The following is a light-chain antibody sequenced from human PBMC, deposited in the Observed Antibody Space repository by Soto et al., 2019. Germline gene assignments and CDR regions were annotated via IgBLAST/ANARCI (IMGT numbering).Light chain of an antibody. CDR3: QQSYSTPMYT. V-gene: IGKV1-39*01. Sequence: IQLTQSPSSLSASVGDRVTITCRASQSISSWLAWYQKKPGKAPKLLIYAASSLQSGVPSRFSGSGSGTDFTLTISSLQPEDFATYYCQQSYSTPMYTFGQGTKVDIK. CDR2: AAS. J-gene: IGKJ2*01. CDR1: QSISSW.